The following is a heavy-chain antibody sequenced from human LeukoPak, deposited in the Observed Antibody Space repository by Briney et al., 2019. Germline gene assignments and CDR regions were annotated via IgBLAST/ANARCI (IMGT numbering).Heavy chain of an antibody. J-gene: IGHJ4*02. CDR1: GFSVSSNC. CDR3: ARFRDSHYLAPFDF. Sequence: PGGSLRLSCAVSGFSVSSNCMTWVRQAPGKGLEWVSVFYAGATTYYADSVKGRFTISKDISKNTLSLQMNNLRAEDTAVYFCARFRDSHYLAPFDFWGQGALVTVSS. V-gene: IGHV3-53*01. CDR2: FYAGATT. D-gene: IGHD4-11*01.